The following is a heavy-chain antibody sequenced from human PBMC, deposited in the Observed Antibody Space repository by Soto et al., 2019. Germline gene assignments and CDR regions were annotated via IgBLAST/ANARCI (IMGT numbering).Heavy chain of an antibody. CDR2: ISSSSSYI. J-gene: IGHJ6*02. CDR1: GFTFSSYS. CDR3: ASLASSGWYSYYYGMDV. D-gene: IGHD6-19*01. Sequence: EVQLVESGGGLVKPGGSLRLSCAASGFTFSSYSMNWVRQAPGKGLEWVSSISSSSSYIYYEDSVKGRFTISRDNAKNSLYLQMNSLRAEDTAVYYCASLASSGWYSYYYGMDVWGQGTTVTISS. V-gene: IGHV3-21*01.